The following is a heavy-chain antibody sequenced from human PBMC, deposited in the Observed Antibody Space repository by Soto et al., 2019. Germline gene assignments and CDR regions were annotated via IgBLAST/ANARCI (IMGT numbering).Heavy chain of an antibody. CDR2: IYSGGST. J-gene: IGHJ4*02. V-gene: IGHV3-53*01. CDR1: GLTVSSNY. Sequence: PGGSLRLSCAASGLTVSSNYMSWVRQAPGKGLEWVSVIYSGGSTYYADSVKGRFTISRHNSKNTLYLQMNSLRAEDTAVYYCAYDFWSGYSNYIDYWGQGTLVTVSS. CDR3: AYDFWSGYSNYIDY. D-gene: IGHD3-3*01.